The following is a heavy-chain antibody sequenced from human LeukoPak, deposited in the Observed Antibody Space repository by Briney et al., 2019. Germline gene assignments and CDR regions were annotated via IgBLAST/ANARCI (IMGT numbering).Heavy chain of an antibody. Sequence: GGSLRLSCVASGFSFGNYAMSWVRQAPGKGLRWVSQISGTGGATWYAGFARDRFTISRDNSKKTLYLQMSGLRVEDTAMYYCVKDPRDTYGTNWFVSWGQGTLLIVSS. CDR3: VKDPRDTYGTNWFVS. D-gene: IGHD2-21*01. J-gene: IGHJ5*01. V-gene: IGHV3-23*01. CDR2: ISGTGGAT. CDR1: GFSFGNYA.